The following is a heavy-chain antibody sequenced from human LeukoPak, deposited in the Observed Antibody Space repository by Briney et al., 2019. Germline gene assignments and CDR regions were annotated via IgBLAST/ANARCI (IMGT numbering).Heavy chain of an antibody. CDR3: AVMVRGVIGWFDP. CDR1: GFTYSSYA. J-gene: IGHJ5*02. Sequence: GGSLRLSCAASGFTYSSYAMSWVRHAPGKGLEWVSAISGRGGSTYYADSVKGRFTISRDNSKNTLYLQMNSLRAEDTAVYYCAVMVRGVIGWFDPWGQGTLVTVSS. CDR2: ISGRGGST. V-gene: IGHV3-23*01. D-gene: IGHD3-10*01.